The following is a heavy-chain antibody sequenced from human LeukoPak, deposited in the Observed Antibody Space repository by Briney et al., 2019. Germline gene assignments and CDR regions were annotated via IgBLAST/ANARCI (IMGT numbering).Heavy chain of an antibody. CDR1: GGSISSVTYY. Sequence: SETLSLTCTVSGGSISSVTYYWGWIRQPPGKGLEWIGSIYHSGNTYYSPSLKSRVTVSLDTSKKQFSLNLGSVTAADTAVYYCARQRKDIVVVPAAVSNAFDIWGQGTMVTVSS. V-gene: IGHV4-39*01. J-gene: IGHJ3*02. CDR2: IYHSGNT. CDR3: ARQRKDIVVVPAAVSNAFDI. D-gene: IGHD2-2*01.